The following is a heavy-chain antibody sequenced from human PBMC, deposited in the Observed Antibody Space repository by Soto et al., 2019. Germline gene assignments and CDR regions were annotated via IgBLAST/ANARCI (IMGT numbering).Heavy chain of an antibody. J-gene: IGHJ5*01. V-gene: IGHV3-23*01. CDR1: GFTFSSYA. CDR3: AKGKANTVFGVDTLFD. Sequence: GGSLRLSCAASGFTFSSYAMTWVRQAPGKGLEWVSTISGNGGYTYYSDSVRGRFTISRDNSKKTLYLQMDSLRADDTAVFYCAKGKANTVFGVDTLFD. D-gene: IGHD3-3*01. CDR2: ISGNGGYT.